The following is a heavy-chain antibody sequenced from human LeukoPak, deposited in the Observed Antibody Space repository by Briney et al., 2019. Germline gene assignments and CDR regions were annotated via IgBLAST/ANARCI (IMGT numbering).Heavy chain of an antibody. CDR1: GFSFNNSG. J-gene: IGHJ4*02. V-gene: IGHV3-30*02. Sequence: GGSLRLSCAASGFSFNNSGMHWVRQAPGKGLEWVSFIRYDGRNKYYVDSVKGRFTISRDNSKNTLYLQMNSLRAEDTALYYCAKDHAPTAIPSGNWGQGTLVTVSS. D-gene: IGHD2-21*02. CDR2: IRYDGRNK. CDR3: AKDHAPTAIPSGN.